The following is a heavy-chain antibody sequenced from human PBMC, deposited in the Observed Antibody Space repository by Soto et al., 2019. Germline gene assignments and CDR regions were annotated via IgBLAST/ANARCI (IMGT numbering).Heavy chain of an antibody. CDR1: GFTFSDYY. J-gene: IGHJ3*02. Sequence: PGGSLRLSCAASGFTFSDYYMSWIRQAPGKGLEWVSYISSSGSTIYYADTVKGRFTISRDNAKISLYLQMISLRAEDTAVYYCARVGPRWLQYQREAFDIRGQGTMVTVSS. V-gene: IGHV3-11*01. D-gene: IGHD5-12*01. CDR2: ISSSGSTI. CDR3: ARVGPRWLQYQREAFDI.